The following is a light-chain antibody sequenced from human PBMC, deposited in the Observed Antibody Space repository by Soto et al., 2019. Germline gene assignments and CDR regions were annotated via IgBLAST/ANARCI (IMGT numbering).Light chain of an antibody. CDR2: DDS. V-gene: IGLV2-18*02. Sequence: QSALTQPPSVSGSPGQSVSISCTGTSSDVGRYNHVSWYQQPPGTAPKLMIYDDSNRPSGVPDRFSGSKSGNTASLTISGLQAEDEAEYYCGACAGSSNVVVFGGGTKLTVL. CDR1: SSDVGRYNH. J-gene: IGLJ2*01. CDR3: GACAGSSNVVV.